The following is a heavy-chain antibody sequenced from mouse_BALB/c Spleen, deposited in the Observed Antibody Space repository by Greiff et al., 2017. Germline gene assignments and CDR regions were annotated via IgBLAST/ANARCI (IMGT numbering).Heavy chain of an antibody. CDR2: ISYDGSN. CDR1: GYSITSGYY. V-gene: IGHV3-6*02. J-gene: IGHJ4*01. CDR3: ARTTVVANYYAMDY. D-gene: IGHD1-1*01. Sequence: EVKVEESGPGLVKPSQSLSLTCSVTGYSITSGYYWNWIRQFPGNKLEWMGYISYDGSNNYNPSLKNRISITRDTAKNQFFLKLNSVTTEDTATYYCARTTVVANYYAMDYWGQGTSVTVAS.